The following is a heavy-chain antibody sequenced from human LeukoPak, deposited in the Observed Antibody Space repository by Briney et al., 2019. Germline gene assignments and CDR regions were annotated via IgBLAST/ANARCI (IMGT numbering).Heavy chain of an antibody. CDR2: INTDGRST. CDR1: GFTFSSYL. Sequence: PGGSLRLSCAASGFTFSSYLMHWVRQAPGKGLVWVSRINTDGRSTSYADSVKGRFTVSRDNAKNTLYLQMNSLRAEDTAVYYCVRDVWGDRDSYFDYWGQGALVTVSS. CDR3: VRDVWGDRDSYFDY. J-gene: IGHJ4*02. V-gene: IGHV3-74*01. D-gene: IGHD2-21*01.